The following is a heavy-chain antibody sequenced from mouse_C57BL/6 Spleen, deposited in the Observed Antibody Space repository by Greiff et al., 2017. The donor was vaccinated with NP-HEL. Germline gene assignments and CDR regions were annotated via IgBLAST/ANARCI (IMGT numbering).Heavy chain of an antibody. CDR3: ARRYYGSPHGYFDV. Sequence: VQLQQSGAELVKPGASVKISCKASGYAFSSYWMNWVKQRPGQGLEWIGQIYPGDGDTNYNGKFKGKATLTADKSSSTAYMQLSSLTSEDSAVYCCARRYYGSPHGYFDVWGTGTTVTVSS. V-gene: IGHV1-80*01. D-gene: IGHD1-1*01. CDR2: IYPGDGDT. J-gene: IGHJ1*03. CDR1: GYAFSSYW.